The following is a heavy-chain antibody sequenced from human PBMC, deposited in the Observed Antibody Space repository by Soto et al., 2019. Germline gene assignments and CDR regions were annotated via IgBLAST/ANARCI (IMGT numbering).Heavy chain of an antibody. Sequence: QVQLVESGGGVVQPGRSLRLSCAASGFTFSSYGMHWVRQAPGKGLEWVAVIWYDGSNKYYADSVKGRFTISRDNSKNTRYLQMNSLRAEDTAVYYCARDGSGGDSGWFDPWGQGTLVTVSS. CDR1: GFTFSSYG. CDR3: ARDGSGGDSGWFDP. D-gene: IGHD3-10*01. J-gene: IGHJ5*02. CDR2: IWYDGSNK. V-gene: IGHV3-33*01.